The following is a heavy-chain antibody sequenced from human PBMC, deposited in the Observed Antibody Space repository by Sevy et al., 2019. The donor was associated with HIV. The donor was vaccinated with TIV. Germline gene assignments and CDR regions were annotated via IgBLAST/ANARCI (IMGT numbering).Heavy chain of an antibody. Sequence: GESLKISCKGSGYTFTNYWIGWVRQMPGKGLEWMGIIYPGDSDTRYSPSFQGQVTISADKSISTAYLQWSSLKASDTAMYYCARYPIVVVPAAEYYFDYWGQGTVVTVSS. D-gene: IGHD2-2*01. CDR1: GYTFTNYW. CDR2: IYPGDSDT. CDR3: ARYPIVVVPAAEYYFDY. V-gene: IGHV5-51*01. J-gene: IGHJ4*02.